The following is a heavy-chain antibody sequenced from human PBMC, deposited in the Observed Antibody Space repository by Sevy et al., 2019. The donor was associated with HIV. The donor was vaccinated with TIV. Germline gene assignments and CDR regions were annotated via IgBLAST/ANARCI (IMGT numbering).Heavy chain of an antibody. Sequence: ASVKVSCKACGYTFTGYYVHWVRRAPGQGLEWMGWINPSSGGTNYGQKFHGRVTMTRDTSITTAYMELNSLRSDDTAVYYCARSVYGSGTYLNDYWGQGTLVTVSS. CDR2: INPSSGGT. V-gene: IGHV1-2*02. CDR1: GYTFTGYY. J-gene: IGHJ4*02. D-gene: IGHD3-10*01. CDR3: ARSVYGSGTYLNDY.